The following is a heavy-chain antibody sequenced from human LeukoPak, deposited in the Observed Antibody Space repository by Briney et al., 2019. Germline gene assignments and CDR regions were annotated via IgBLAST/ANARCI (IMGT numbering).Heavy chain of an antibody. D-gene: IGHD3-16*01. V-gene: IGHV3-23*01. J-gene: IGHJ4*02. CDR3: AKASWVSSADAVL. Sequence: GGSLRLSCVASGFIFRDYAMSWVRQTPAGGLEWVSSLRGDGETFYTDSVKGRFTLSKDHSRNTVYLQLSNLRVEDTAVYYCAKASWVSSADAVLWGQGTLVTVS. CDR1: GFIFRDYA. CDR2: LRGDGET.